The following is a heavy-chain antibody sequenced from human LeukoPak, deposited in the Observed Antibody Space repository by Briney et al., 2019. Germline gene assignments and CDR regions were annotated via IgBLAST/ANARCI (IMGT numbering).Heavy chain of an antibody. CDR1: GYTFTSYY. CDR2: INPSGGST. CDR3: ARDRRYIAVAGTYYYGMDV. V-gene: IGHV1-46*01. D-gene: IGHD6-19*01. J-gene: IGHJ6*02. Sequence: ASVKVSCRASGYTFTSYYMHWVRQAPGQGLEWMGIINPSGGSTTYAQKFQGRVTMTRDTSTSTTYMELSSLRSGDTAVYYCARDRRYIAVAGTYYYGMDVWGQGTTVTVSS.